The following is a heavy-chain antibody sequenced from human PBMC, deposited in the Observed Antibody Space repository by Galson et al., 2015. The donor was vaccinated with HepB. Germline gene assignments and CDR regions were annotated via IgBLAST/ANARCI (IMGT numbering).Heavy chain of an antibody. J-gene: IGHJ4*02. D-gene: IGHD5-18*01. CDR2: ISGSGGST. CDR3: AKHKFREEIQLWVGLDY. CDR1: GFTFSSYA. V-gene: IGHV3-23*01. Sequence: SLRLSCAASGFTFSSYAMSWVRQAPGKGLEWVSAISGSGGSTYYADSVKGRFTISRDNSKNTLYLQMNSLRAEDTAVYYCAKHKFREEIQLWVGLDYWGQGTLVTVSS.